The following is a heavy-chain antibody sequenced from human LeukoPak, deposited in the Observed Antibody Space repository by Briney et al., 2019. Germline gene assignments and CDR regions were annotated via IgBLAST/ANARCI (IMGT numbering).Heavy chain of an antibody. CDR3: AKDSRQQPRRTIY. D-gene: IGHD6-13*01. V-gene: IGHV3-9*01. CDR2: ISWNSGSI. J-gene: IGHJ4*02. Sequence: PGGSLRLSCAASGFTFDDYAMHWVRQAPGKGLEWVSGISWNSGSIDYADSVKGRFTISRDDAKNSLYLQMNSLRAGDTALYYCAKDSRQQPRRTIYWGQGTLVTVSS. CDR1: GFTFDDYA.